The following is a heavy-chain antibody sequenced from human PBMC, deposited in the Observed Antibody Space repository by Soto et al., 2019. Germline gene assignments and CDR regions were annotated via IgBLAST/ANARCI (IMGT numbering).Heavy chain of an antibody. D-gene: IGHD6-19*01. CDR1: GFTFSDYA. CDR2: VSHDGRNT. V-gene: IGHV3-30*18. CDR3: AKGGRQWLVTSDFNY. J-gene: IGHJ4*02. Sequence: VQLVESGGGVVQPGRSLRLSCAASGFTFSDYAMHWVRQAPGKGLEWVAVVSHDGRNTHYADSVKGRFTISRDRSKNTVSLEMPSLRAEDTAVYYCAKGGRQWLVTSDFNYWGQGAPVTVSS.